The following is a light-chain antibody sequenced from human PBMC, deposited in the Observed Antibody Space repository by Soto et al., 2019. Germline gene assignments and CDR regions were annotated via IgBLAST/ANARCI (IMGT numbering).Light chain of an antibody. Sequence: EILMTQSPGTLSVSPGERATLSCRASQSVSNNLAWYQQKPGQAPRLLIFGASTRATGIPARFSGSGSGTEFTLTISSLQSEDFAVYYCQQYNNWPPYTFGQGTKLEIK. CDR2: GAS. CDR1: QSVSNN. V-gene: IGKV3-15*01. CDR3: QQYNNWPPYT. J-gene: IGKJ2*01.